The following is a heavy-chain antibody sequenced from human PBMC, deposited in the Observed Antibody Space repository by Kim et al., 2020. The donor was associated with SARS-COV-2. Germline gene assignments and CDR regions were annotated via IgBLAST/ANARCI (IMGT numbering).Heavy chain of an antibody. Sequence: ASVKVSCKASGYTFTSYYMHWVRQAPGQGLEWMGIINPSGGSTSYAQKFQGRVTMTRDTSTSTVYMELSSLRSEDTAVYYCARGENDYDYVWGSYQSVTNWFDPWGQGTLVTVSS. CDR1: GYTFTSYY. D-gene: IGHD3-16*02. J-gene: IGHJ5*02. CDR2: INPSGGST. CDR3: ARGENDYDYVWGSYQSVTNWFDP. V-gene: IGHV1-46*01.